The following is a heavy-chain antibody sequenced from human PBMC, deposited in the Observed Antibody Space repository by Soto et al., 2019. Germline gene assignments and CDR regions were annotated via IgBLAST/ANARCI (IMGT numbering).Heavy chain of an antibody. CDR3: ARDTYHYGSASPYQYYYYYMDV. J-gene: IGHJ6*03. Sequence: GASVKVSCKASGYTFTSYGISWVRQAPGQGLEWMGRISAYNGNTNYAQKLQGRVTMTTDTSTSTAYMDLRSLRSDDTAVHYCARDTYHYGSASPYQYYYYYMDVWRKGITVNVS. CDR1: GYTFTSYG. CDR2: ISAYNGNT. D-gene: IGHD3-10*01. V-gene: IGHV1-18*01.